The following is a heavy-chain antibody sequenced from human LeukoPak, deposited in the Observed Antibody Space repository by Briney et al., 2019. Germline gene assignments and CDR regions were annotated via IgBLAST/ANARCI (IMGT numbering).Heavy chain of an antibody. CDR3: AKDQVAVATFDY. D-gene: IGHD6-19*01. J-gene: IGHJ4*02. CDR1: GFTFSSYA. Sequence: GGSLRLSCAASGFTFSSYAMSWVRQAPGEGLEWVSAISGSGGSTYYADSVKGRLTISRDNSKNTLYLQMNSLRAEDTAVYYCAKDQVAVATFDYWGQGTLVTVSS. V-gene: IGHV3-23*01. CDR2: ISGSGGST.